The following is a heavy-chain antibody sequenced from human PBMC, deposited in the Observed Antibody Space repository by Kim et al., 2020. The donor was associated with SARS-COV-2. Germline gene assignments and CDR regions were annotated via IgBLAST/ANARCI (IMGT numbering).Heavy chain of an antibody. Sequence: YGDPVKGRFTISRDNSKTTLYLQMSSLRAEDTAVYYCARWYVGVVSRYFDYWGQGTLVTVSS. D-gene: IGHD3-10*01. V-gene: IGHV3-66*01. J-gene: IGHJ4*02. CDR3: ARWYVGVVSRYFDY.